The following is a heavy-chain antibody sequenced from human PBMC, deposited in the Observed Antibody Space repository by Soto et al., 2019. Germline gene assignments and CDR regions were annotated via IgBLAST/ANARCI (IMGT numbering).Heavy chain of an antibody. V-gene: IGHV1-69*01. Sequence: QVQLVQSGAEVKKPGSSVKVSCKASGGTFSSYAISWVRQAPGQGLEWMGGIIPIFGTANYAQKFQGRVTITADESTSTAYMELSSLSSEDTAVYYCASSGYCGGGCYLGDDAFDIWGQGTMVTVSS. CDR2: IIPIFGTA. CDR3: ASSGYCGGGCYLGDDAFDI. J-gene: IGHJ3*02. D-gene: IGHD2-21*02. CDR1: GGTFSSYA.